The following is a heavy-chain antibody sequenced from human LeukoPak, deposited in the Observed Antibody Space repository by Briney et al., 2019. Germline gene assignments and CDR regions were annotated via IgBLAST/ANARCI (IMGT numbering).Heavy chain of an antibody. V-gene: IGHV1-2*02. D-gene: IGHD3-3*01. CDR3: ARDLRFLEWLLGY. J-gene: IGHJ4*02. CDR1: GYAFSAYY. CDR2: INPNSGGT. Sequence: ASVKVSCKASGYAFSAYYMHWVRQAPGQGLEWMGWINPNSGGTNYAQKFQGRVTMTRDTSISTAYMELSRLRSDDTAVYYCARDLRFLEWLLGYWGQGTLVTVSS.